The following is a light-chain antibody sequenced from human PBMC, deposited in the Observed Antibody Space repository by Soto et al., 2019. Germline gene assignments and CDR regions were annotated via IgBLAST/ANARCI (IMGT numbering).Light chain of an antibody. Sequence: DIQMTQSPSTLSASVGDRVTITCRASQSISSWLAWYQQKPGKAPKLLIYTASTLESGVPSRFSGSGSGTEFTLTISSLQPEDFATYYCQQFNNYPWTFGQGTRVEIK. J-gene: IGKJ1*01. CDR1: QSISSW. CDR2: TAS. CDR3: QQFNNYPWT. V-gene: IGKV1-5*03.